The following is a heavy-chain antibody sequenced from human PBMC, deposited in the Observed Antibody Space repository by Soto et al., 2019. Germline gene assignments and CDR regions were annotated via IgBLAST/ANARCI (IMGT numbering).Heavy chain of an antibody. D-gene: IGHD2-15*01. CDR3: ARGEVVALGY. V-gene: IGHV4-59*08. CDR1: RGSMRPYY. CDR2: VYHSGRT. Sequence: SETLSLTCTVSRGSMRPYYWSWIRQPPGKGLEWIGYVYHSGRTTYSPSVKSRVTISVDTSKNQFALRLNSVTAADTAVYYCARGEVVALGYWGQGTLVTVYS. J-gene: IGHJ4*02.